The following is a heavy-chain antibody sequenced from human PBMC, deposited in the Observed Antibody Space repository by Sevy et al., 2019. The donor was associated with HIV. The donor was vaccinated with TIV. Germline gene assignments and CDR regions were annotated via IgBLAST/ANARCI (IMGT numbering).Heavy chain of an antibody. CDR2: ISSSSTI. CDR3: AREYWAPNWFDP. J-gene: IGHJ5*02. Sequence: GGSLRLSCAASGFTFSSYSMNWVRQAPGKGLEWVSYISSSSTIYYADSVKGRFTISRDNAKNSLYLQMNSLRAEDTAVYYCAREYWAPNWFDPWGQGTLVTVSS. D-gene: IGHD2-8*02. CDR1: GFTFSSYS. V-gene: IGHV3-48*01.